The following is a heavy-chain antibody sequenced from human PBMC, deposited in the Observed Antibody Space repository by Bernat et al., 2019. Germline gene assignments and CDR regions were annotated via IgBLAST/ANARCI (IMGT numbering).Heavy chain of an antibody. V-gene: IGHV3-30*01. CDR1: GFTFSSYA. CDR2: ISYDGTNK. CDR3: GKDWRWQTPNWGFDY. J-gene: IGHJ4*02. D-gene: IGHD7-27*01. Sequence: QVQLVESGGGVVQPGRSLRLSCAASGFTFSSYAMHWVRQAPGKGLEWVAVISYDGTNKYYVDSVKGRFTISRDNSKNTLYLQMNSLRVEDTAVYYCGKDWRWQTPNWGFDYWGQGTLVTVSS.